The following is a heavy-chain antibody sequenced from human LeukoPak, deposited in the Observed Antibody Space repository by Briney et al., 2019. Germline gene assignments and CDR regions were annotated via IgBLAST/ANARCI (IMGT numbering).Heavy chain of an antibody. CDR3: ARSRSMITFGGSIDY. V-gene: IGHV4-4*07. Sequence: SETLSLTCTVSVDSISSYYWSCIRQPAGKGLEWIGRINTSGSTNYNPSLKSRVTISVDTSKNQFSLKLSSVTAADTAVYYCARSRSMITFGGSIDYWGQGTLVTVSS. CDR1: VDSISSYY. D-gene: IGHD3-16*01. J-gene: IGHJ4*02. CDR2: INTSGST.